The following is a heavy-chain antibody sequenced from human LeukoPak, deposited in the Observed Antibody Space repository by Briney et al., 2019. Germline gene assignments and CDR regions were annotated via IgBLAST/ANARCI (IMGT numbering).Heavy chain of an antibody. CDR3: AVNLYGDYFGC. V-gene: IGHV1-69*05. CDR1: GGTFSSYA. CDR2: IIPIFGTA. D-gene: IGHD4-17*01. J-gene: IGHJ4*02. Sequence: LVKVSCKASGGTFSSYAISWVRQAPGQGLEWMGRIIPIFGTANYAQKFQGRVMITTDESTSTAYMELSSLRSEDTAVYYCAVNLYGDYFGCWGQGTLVTVSS.